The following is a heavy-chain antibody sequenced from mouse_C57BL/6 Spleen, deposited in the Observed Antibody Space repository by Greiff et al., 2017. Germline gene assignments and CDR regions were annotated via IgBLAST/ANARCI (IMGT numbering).Heavy chain of an antibody. Sequence: QVQLKQSGAELARPGASVKLSCKASGYTFTSYGISWVKQRTGQGLEWIGEIYPRSGNTYYNEKFKGKATLTADKSSSTAYMELRSLTSEDSAVYFCARGEKYYGRGAMDYWGQGTSVTVSS. V-gene: IGHV1-81*01. J-gene: IGHJ4*01. CDR3: ARGEKYYGRGAMDY. D-gene: IGHD1-1*01. CDR1: GYTFTSYG. CDR2: IYPRSGNT.